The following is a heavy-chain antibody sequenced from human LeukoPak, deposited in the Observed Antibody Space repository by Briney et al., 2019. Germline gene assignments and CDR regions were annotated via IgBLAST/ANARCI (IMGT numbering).Heavy chain of an antibody. CDR2: ISAGGDST. V-gene: IGHV3-23*01. J-gene: IGHJ4*02. Sequence: GGSLRLSCAASGFTVTTSAMSWVRQAPGKGLEWVSSISAGGDSTYYAGSVQGRFTISTDNTLYLQMNSLRAEDTAVYYCAKNPTSYYFDYWGQGTLVTVS. CDR3: AKNPTSYYFDY. CDR1: GFTVTTSA.